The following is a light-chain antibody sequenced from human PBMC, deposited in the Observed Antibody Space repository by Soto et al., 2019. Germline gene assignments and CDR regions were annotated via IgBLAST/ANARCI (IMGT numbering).Light chain of an antibody. V-gene: IGKV3-20*01. Sequence: ETVLTQSPGTLSLSPGERATLSCRASQNVGNNYIAWYQQKPGQAPRLLIHTASTWATGIPDRFSGSGSWTDFTLTIPRLEPEDFAVYYCQQYASSPLTFGQGTKVEIK. CDR3: QQYASSPLT. CDR2: TAS. J-gene: IGKJ2*01. CDR1: QNVGNNY.